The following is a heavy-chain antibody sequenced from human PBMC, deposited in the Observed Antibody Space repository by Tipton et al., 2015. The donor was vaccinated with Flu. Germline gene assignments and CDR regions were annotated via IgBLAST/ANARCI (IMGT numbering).Heavy chain of an antibody. V-gene: IGHV4-61*02. CDR3: ARQIGGGDCY. CDR1: GGSLITTSYY. D-gene: IGHD2-21*01. Sequence: TLSLTCTVSGGSLITTSYYWTWIRQPAGKGLEWIGLLYPNGNTNYNASLKSRVTMSLDTSKNQFSLKMTSVTAADTAVYYCARQIGGGDCYWGQGALVTVSS. J-gene: IGHJ4*02. CDR2: LYPNGNT.